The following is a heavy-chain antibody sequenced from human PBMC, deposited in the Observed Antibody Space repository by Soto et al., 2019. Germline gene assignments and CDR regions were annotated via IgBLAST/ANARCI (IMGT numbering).Heavy chain of an antibody. J-gene: IGHJ4*02. Sequence: GGSLRLSCAASGFTFSSYAMAWVRQAPGKGLEWVSSISGSDLSTYYADSVRGRFTISRDNSKNTLYLQMTSLRAEDTAIYYCAKEDNGLWSGGPNFDYGGQGNLVNVS. CDR3: AKEDNGLWSGGPNFDY. CDR1: GFTFSSYA. V-gene: IGHV3-23*01. D-gene: IGHD3-3*01. CDR2: ISGSDLST.